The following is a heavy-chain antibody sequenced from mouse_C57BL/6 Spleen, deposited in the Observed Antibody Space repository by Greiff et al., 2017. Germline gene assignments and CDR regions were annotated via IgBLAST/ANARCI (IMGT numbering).Heavy chain of an antibody. CDR3: AREGVYYGSPSFDY. J-gene: IGHJ2*01. D-gene: IGHD1-1*01. CDR1: GYSITSGYY. CDR2: ISYDGSN. Sequence: EVQLQESGPGLVKPSQSLSLTCSVTGYSITSGYYWYWIRQFPGNKLEWMGYISYDGSNNYNPSLKNRISITRDTSKNQFFLKLNSVTTEDTATYYCAREGVYYGSPSFDYWGQGTTLTVSS. V-gene: IGHV3-6*01.